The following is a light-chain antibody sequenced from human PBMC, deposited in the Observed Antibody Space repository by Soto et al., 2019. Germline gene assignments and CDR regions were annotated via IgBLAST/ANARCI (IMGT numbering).Light chain of an antibody. V-gene: IGLV2-8*01. CDR3: SSSAGTNSFVL. J-gene: IGLJ3*02. Sequence: ALTQPPSASGSPGQSVTISCTGTSSDIGGYNSVSWYQQHPGKAPKLMIYEVNKRPLGVPERFSGSKSGNTASLTVSGLQADDGADYYCSSSAGTNSFVLFGGGTKLTVL. CDR2: EVN. CDR1: SSDIGGYNS.